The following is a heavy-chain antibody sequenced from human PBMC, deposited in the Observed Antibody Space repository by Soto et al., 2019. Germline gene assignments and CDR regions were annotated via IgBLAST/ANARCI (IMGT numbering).Heavy chain of an antibody. V-gene: IGHV3-74*01. Sequence: GGSLRLSCAASGFTFSSHWIHWVRQAPGKGLVWVSRINSEGTYTNYADSVEGRFTISRDNAKNTVYLQMYSLRAEDTAVYYCTRGSGGFVDYWGQGTLVTVSS. CDR3: TRGSGGFVDY. CDR2: INSEGTYT. J-gene: IGHJ4*02. D-gene: IGHD2-15*01. CDR1: GFTFSSHW.